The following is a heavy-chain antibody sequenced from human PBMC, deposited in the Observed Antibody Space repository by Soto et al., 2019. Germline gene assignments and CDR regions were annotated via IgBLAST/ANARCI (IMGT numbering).Heavy chain of an antibody. J-gene: IGHJ4*02. V-gene: IGHV1-3*01. D-gene: IGHD5-18*01. CDR3: ARDYSSYGPFDY. Sequence: ASVKVSCKASGYTFSNYGIHWVRQAPGQRLEWMGLINAGNGNTKYSQNFQGRVTLTRDTSASTAYMELSSLRSEDTAVYYCARDYSSYGPFDYWGQGTLVTVSS. CDR2: INAGNGNT. CDR1: GYTFSNYG.